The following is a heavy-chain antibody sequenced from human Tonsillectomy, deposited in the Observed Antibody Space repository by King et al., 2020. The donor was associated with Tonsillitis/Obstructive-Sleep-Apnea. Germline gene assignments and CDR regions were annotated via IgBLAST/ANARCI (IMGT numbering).Heavy chain of an antibody. J-gene: IGHJ5*02. V-gene: IGHV4-34*01. CDR1: GGSFSGYY. CDR3: ARVYDFLSGGGPAPRFDP. CDR2: INHSGST. Sequence: VQLQQWGAGLLKPSETLSLTCAVYGGSFSGYYWSWIRQPPGKGLEWIGEINHSGSTNYNPSLKSRVTIAVDTSKNQFSLKLSSVTAADKAVYYCARVYDFLSGGGPAPRFDPWGQGTLVTVSS. D-gene: IGHD3-3*01.